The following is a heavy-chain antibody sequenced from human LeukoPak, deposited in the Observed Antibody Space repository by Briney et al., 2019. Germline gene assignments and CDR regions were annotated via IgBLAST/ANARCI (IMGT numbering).Heavy chain of an antibody. CDR1: GFTFSSYS. CDR3: ARDPARGYSYGALY. D-gene: IGHD5-18*01. J-gene: IGHJ4*02. V-gene: IGHV3-48*01. CDR2: ISSSSSTI. Sequence: GGALRLSCAASGFTFSSYSMNWVRQAPGKGLEWVSYISSSSSTIYYADSVKGRFTISRDNAKHSLYLQMNSLRAEDTAVYYCARDPARGYSYGALYWGQGTLVTVSS.